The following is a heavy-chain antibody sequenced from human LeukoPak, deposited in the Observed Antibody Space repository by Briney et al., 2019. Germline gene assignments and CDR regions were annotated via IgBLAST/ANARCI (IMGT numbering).Heavy chain of an antibody. Sequence: GGSLRLSCAASGFTVSGTYMSWVRQAPGKGLEWVSVIYSAGDTFSADSVKGRFTISRDNSKNTLYLQMNSLRAEDTAVYYCANLVGAADYWGQGTLVTVSS. CDR3: ANLVGAADY. V-gene: IGHV3-53*01. D-gene: IGHD1-26*01. CDR1: GFTVSGTY. CDR2: IYSAGDT. J-gene: IGHJ4*02.